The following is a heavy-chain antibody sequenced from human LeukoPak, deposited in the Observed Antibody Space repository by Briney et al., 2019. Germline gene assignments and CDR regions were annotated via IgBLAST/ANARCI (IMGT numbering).Heavy chain of an antibody. CDR2: VFYSGST. CDR1: GGSISSISYY. V-gene: IGHV4-39*07. CDR3: ARVLAADGNNWFDP. D-gene: IGHD6-13*01. J-gene: IGHJ5*02. Sequence: SETLSLTCTVSGGSISSISYYWGWIRQPPGKGLEWIGSVFYSGSTYYNPSLKSRVTISVDTSKDQFSLKLSSVTAADTAVYYCARVLAADGNNWFDPWGQGMLVTVSS.